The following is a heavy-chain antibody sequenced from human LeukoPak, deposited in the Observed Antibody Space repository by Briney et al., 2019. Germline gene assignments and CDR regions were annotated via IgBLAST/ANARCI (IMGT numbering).Heavy chain of an antibody. D-gene: IGHD6-13*01. CDR3: ARGLGYSSSPKFDY. CDR1: GGSFSGYY. CDR2: INHSGST. J-gene: IGHJ4*02. Sequence: SETLSLTCAVYGGSFSGYYWSWIRQPPGKGLEWIGEINHSGSTNYNPSLKSRVTISVDTSKNQFSLKLSSVTAADTAVYYCARGLGYSSSPKFDYWGQGTLVTVSS. V-gene: IGHV4-34*01.